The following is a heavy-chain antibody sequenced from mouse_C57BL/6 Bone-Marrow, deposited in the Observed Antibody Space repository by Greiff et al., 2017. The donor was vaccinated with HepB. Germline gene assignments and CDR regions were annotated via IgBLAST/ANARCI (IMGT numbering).Heavy chain of an antibody. CDR3: TTSYYGNYEAD. J-gene: IGHJ3*01. Sequence: EVQLQQSGAELVRPGASVKLSCTASGFNIKDDYMHWVKQRPEQGLEWIGWIDPENGDTEYASKFQGKATITADTSSSTAYLQLSSLTSEDTAVYYCTTSYYGNYEADWEEGTLVTVSA. V-gene: IGHV14-4*01. CDR1: GFNIKDDY. CDR2: IDPENGDT. D-gene: IGHD2-1*01.